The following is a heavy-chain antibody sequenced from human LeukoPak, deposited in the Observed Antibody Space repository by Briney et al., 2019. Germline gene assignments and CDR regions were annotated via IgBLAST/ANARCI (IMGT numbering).Heavy chain of an antibody. V-gene: IGHV3-21*04. CDR3: ARDLSGSYSSAAFDI. CDR1: GLTASSTY. D-gene: IGHD1-26*01. CDR2: ISSRSRYL. Sequence: GGSLGLSCAASGLTASSTYLSWVGQPPGKGLEGFSSISSRSRYLYYTDSVKGRITISRDNAKNTLYLQMNSLRAEDTAVYYCARDLSGSYSSAAFDIWGQGTMVTVSS. J-gene: IGHJ3*02.